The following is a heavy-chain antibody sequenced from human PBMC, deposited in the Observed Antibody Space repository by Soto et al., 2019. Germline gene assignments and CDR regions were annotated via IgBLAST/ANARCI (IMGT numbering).Heavy chain of an antibody. J-gene: IGHJ6*02. CDR1: GYTFTSYA. CDR3: ARTVGYYYGMDV. V-gene: IGHV1-3*01. Sequence: ASVKVSSKASGYTFTSYAMHWVRQAPGQRLEWMGWINAGNGNTKYSQKFQSRVTITRDTSASTAYMELSSLRSEDTAVYYCARTVGYYYGMDVWGQGTTVTSP. D-gene: IGHD4-17*01. CDR2: INAGNGNT.